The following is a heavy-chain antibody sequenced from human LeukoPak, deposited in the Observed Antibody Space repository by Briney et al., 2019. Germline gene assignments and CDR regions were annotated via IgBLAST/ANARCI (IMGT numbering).Heavy chain of an antibody. CDR2: IWYDGSNK. D-gene: IGHD5-18*01. J-gene: IGHJ4*02. V-gene: IGHV3-33*06. Sequence: GGSLRLSCAASGFTFSSYGMHWVRQAPGKGLEWVAVIWYDGSNKYYADSVKGRFTISRDNSKNTLYLQMNSLRAEDTAVYYCAKGSGYTYGLYYFEYWGQGTLITVSS. CDR1: GFTFSSYG. CDR3: AKGSGYTYGLYYFEY.